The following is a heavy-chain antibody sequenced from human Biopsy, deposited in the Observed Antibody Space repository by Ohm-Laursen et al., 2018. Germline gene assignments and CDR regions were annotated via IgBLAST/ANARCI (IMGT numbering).Heavy chain of an antibody. V-gene: IGHV4-59*07. CDR3: ARVRGGFLEWFDY. D-gene: IGHD3-3*01. CDR2: IYYSGTT. Sequence: SDTLSLTCTVSGESMGTYYWTWIRQPPGKGLEWIASIYYSGTTNKNPSLKSRVTISVDTSKRQFYLELSSVTAADTAIYYCARVRGGFLEWFDYWGQGTLITASS. J-gene: IGHJ5*01. CDR1: GESMGTYY.